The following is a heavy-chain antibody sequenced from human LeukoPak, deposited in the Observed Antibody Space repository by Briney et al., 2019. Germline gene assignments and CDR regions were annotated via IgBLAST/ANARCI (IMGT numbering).Heavy chain of an antibody. CDR3: ARDPPEDEWNSLDS. V-gene: IGHV4-59*02. D-gene: IGHD1-7*01. CDR1: GGSVNGYY. J-gene: IGHJ4*02. CDR2: IHYSGLT. Sequence: SETLSLTCTVSGGSVNGYYWNWIRQAPGKGLEWIGFIHYSGLTVYSPSLQSRVSMSADTSRNQFSLDLSSVTAADTALYYCARDPPEDEWNSLDSWGQGILVTVSS.